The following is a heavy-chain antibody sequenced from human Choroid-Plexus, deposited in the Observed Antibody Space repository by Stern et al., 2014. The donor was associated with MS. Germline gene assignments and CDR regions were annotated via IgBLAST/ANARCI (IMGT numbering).Heavy chain of an antibody. CDR3: AKDRQYLTYFFDH. D-gene: IGHD2/OR15-2a*01. CDR1: GFTFGSCA. Sequence: EQLAASAGSVVQPGRPLRLYCVASGFTFGSCAMHWVRQAPGKGLEWVAGVSYDGSNKYYADSVKGRFTISRDNSQNTLYMQMSSLRPEDTAVYYCAKDRQYLTYFFDHWGQGSLVTVSS. V-gene: IGHV3-30*18. CDR2: VSYDGSNK. J-gene: IGHJ5*02.